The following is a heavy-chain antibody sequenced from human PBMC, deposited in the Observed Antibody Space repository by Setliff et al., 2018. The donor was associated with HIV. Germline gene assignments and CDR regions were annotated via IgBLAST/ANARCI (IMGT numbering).Heavy chain of an antibody. CDR1: GGSISSYY. J-gene: IGHJ3*02. CDR2: IYTSGST. Sequence: KPSETLSLTCTVSGGSISSYYWSWIRQPAGKGLEWIGRIYTSGSTNYNPSLKSRVTMSVDTSENQFSLKLSSVTAADTAVYYCARDHLGTMIVVADDAFDIWGQGTMVTVSS. D-gene: IGHD3-22*01. CDR3: ARDHLGTMIVVADDAFDI. V-gene: IGHV4-4*07.